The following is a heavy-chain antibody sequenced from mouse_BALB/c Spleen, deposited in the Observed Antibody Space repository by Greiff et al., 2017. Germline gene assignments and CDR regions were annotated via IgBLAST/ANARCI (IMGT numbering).Heavy chain of an antibody. D-gene: IGHD2-1*01. V-gene: IGHV2-9*02. Sequence: VMLVESGPGLVAPSQSLSITCTVSGFSLTSYGVHWVRQPPGKGLEWLGVIWAGGSTNYNSALMSRLSISKDNSKSQVFLKMNSLQTDDTAMYYCAREDGNPPWFAYWGQGTLVTVSA. CDR3: AREDGNPPWFAY. J-gene: IGHJ3*01. CDR2: IWAGGST. CDR1: GFSLTSYG.